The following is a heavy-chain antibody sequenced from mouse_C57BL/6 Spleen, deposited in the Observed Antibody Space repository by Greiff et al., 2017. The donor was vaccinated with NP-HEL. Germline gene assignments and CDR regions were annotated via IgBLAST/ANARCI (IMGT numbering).Heavy chain of an antibody. V-gene: IGHV5-9*01. CDR2: ISGGGGNT. Sequence: EVQGVESGGGLVKPGGSLKLSCAASGFTFSSYTMSWVRQTPEKRLEWVATISGGGGNTYYPDSVKGRFTISRDNAKNTLYLQMSSLRSEDTALYYCACEFAYWGQGTLVTASA. J-gene: IGHJ3*01. CDR1: GFTFSSYT. CDR3: ACEFAY.